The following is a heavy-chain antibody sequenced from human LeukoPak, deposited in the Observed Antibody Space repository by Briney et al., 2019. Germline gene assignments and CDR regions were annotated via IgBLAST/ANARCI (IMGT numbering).Heavy chain of an antibody. J-gene: IGHJ3*02. CDR2: ISWNSGSI. D-gene: IGHD4-17*01. CDR1: GFTFDDYA. V-gene: IGHV3-9*01. Sequence: GGSLRLSCAASGFTFDDYAMHWVRHAPGKGLEWVSGISWNSGSIGYADSVKGRFTISRDNAKNSLYLQMNSLRAEDTAVYYCARYGDYDAFDIWGQGTMVTVSS. CDR3: ARYGDYDAFDI.